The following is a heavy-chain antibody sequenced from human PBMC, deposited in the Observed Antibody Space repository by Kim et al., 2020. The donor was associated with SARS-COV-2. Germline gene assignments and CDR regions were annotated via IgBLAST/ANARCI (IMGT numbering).Heavy chain of an antibody. CDR2: GDAS. CDR3: ARVYYVIDY. V-gene: IGHV3-23*01. D-gene: IGHD3-10*01. Sequence: GDASDYADSVRGRFTISRDSSKITLYLQMNSVRAEDSALYYCARVYYVIDYWGQGTQVTVSS. J-gene: IGHJ4*02.